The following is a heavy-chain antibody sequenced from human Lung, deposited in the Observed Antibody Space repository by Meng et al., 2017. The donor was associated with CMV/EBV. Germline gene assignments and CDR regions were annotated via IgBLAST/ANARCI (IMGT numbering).Heavy chain of an antibody. J-gene: IGHJ4*02. CDR2: IREDGSSK. CDR1: GFTFSTSW. CDR3: ARAGLGYCSVTSCYNDY. Sequence: LTXXASGFTFSTSWMTWVRQAPGKGLEWVANIREDGSSKYYADPVKGRFTISRDNAKNSLFLQMSSLRAEDTAMYYCARAGLGYCSVTSCYNDYWGQGTLVTVSS. D-gene: IGHD2-2*02. V-gene: IGHV3-7*01.